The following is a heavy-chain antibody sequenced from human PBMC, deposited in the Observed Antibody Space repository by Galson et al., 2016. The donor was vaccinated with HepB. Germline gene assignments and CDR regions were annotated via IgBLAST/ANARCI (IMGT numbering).Heavy chain of an antibody. J-gene: IGHJ6*03. D-gene: IGHD6-19*01. V-gene: IGHV4-39*01. CDR3: ATGISVAGKYYYYYMDV. CDR1: GDSISGTEYY. CDR2: IYYSGST. Sequence: SETLSLTCIVSGDSISGTEYYWGWIRQSPGRGLEWIGSIYYSGSTYYNPSLESPVTISVDTSKTQFSLRLSSVTAADTAVYSCATGISVAGKYYYYYMDVWGKGTPVTVS.